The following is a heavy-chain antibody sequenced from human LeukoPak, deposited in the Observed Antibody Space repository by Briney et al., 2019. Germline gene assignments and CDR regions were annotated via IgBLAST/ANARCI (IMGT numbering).Heavy chain of an antibody. V-gene: IGHV1-2*06. Sequence: GASVKVSCKASGYTFTGYYMHWVRQAPGQGLEWMGRINPNSGGTNYAQKFQGRVTMTRDTSISTAYMELSRLRSDDTAVYYCARDQGNGPTGDAFDIWGQGTMVTVSS. CDR1: GYTFTGYY. CDR2: INPNSGGT. CDR3: ARDQGNGPTGDAFDI. D-gene: IGHD2-8*01. J-gene: IGHJ3*02.